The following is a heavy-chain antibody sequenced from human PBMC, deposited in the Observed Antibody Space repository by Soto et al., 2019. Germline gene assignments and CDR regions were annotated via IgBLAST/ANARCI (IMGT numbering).Heavy chain of an antibody. V-gene: IGHV4-34*01. D-gene: IGHD6-19*01. CDR2: INHSGST. Sequence: QVQLQQWGAGLLKPSETLSLTCAVYGGSFSGYYWSWIRQPPGKGLEWIGEINHSGSTNYNPSLKRRVTISVDTSKNQFSLQLSSVTAADPAVYYCARDAYSSGWSKALRYCGQGTLVTVSS. CDR1: GGSFSGYY. J-gene: IGHJ4*02. CDR3: ARDAYSSGWSKALRY.